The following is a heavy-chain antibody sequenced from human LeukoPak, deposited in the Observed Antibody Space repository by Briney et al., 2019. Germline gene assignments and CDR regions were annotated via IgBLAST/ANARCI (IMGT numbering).Heavy chain of an antibody. CDR2: INPNSGGT. CDR1: GYTFTGYY. Sequence: GASVKVSCKASGYTFTGYYMHWVRQARGRGLEWMGWINPNSGGTNYAQKFQGRVTMTRDTSISTAYMELSRLRSDDTAVYYCARSLGRWELPNWFDPWGQGTLVTVSS. V-gene: IGHV1-2*02. D-gene: IGHD1-26*01. CDR3: ARSLGRWELPNWFDP. J-gene: IGHJ5*02.